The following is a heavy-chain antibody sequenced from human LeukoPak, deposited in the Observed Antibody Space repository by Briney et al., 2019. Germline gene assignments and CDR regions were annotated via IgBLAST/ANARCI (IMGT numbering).Heavy chain of an antibody. D-gene: IGHD3-10*01. CDR1: GYTFTDHY. CDR3: ASGGFKFDF. V-gene: IGHV1-2*02. J-gene: IGHJ4*02. Sequence: ASVKVSCKASGYTFTDHYIHWGRQAPGQGLEWMGWINPTSGGTNYAQKFQGRVTMTRDTSISTAYMELTRLRSDDTAVYYCASGGFKFDFWGQGALVTVSS. CDR2: INPTSGGT.